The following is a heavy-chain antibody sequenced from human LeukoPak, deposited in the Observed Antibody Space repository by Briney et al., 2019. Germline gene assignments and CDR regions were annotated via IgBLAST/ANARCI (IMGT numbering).Heavy chain of an antibody. CDR1: GFTFSSYA. CDR3: AKDQIRYCSGGSCLNSFDY. Sequence: AGGSLRLSCAASGFTFSSYAMSWVRQAPGKGLDWVSAISGSGSSTYYADSVKGRFTISRDKSKNTLYLQMNSLRAGDTAFFFRAKDQIRYCSGGSCLNSFDYWGQGTLVTVSS. V-gene: IGHV3-23*01. D-gene: IGHD2-15*01. CDR2: ISGSGSST. J-gene: IGHJ4*02.